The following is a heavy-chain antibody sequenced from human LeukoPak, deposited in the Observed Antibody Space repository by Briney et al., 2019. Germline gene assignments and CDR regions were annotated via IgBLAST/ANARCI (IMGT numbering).Heavy chain of an antibody. Sequence: GGSLRLSCAASGFTFSSYSMNWVRQAPGKGLEWVSSVSSSGRHMYYADSVKGRFTISRDNAKNSLYLQMNSLRAEDTAVYYCARDSLGIAAAATFDYWGQGTLVTVSS. D-gene: IGHD6-13*01. CDR3: ARDSLGIAAAATFDY. CDR1: GFTFSSYS. V-gene: IGHV3-21*01. CDR2: VSSSGRHM. J-gene: IGHJ4*02.